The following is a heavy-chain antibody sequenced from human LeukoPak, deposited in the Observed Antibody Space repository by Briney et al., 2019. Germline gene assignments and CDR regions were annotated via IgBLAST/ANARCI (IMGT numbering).Heavy chain of an antibody. J-gene: IGHJ5*02. CDR2: MYYSGST. Sequence: PSETLSLTCTVSGGSIISSSYYWGWIRQPPGKGLEWIGSMYYSGSTSYNPSLKSRVTISVDTSKNQFSLKLSSVTAADTAVYHCARHWYYYGSGRRWSDPWGQGTLFTVSS. CDR1: GGSIISSSYY. D-gene: IGHD3-10*01. V-gene: IGHV4-39*01. CDR3: ARHWYYYGSGRRWSDP.